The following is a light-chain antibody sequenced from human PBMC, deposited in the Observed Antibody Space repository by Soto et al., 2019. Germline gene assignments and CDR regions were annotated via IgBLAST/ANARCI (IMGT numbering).Light chain of an antibody. CDR2: DAS. Sequence: DIQMTQSPSTLSASVGDRVTITCRASQRINKWLAWHQQKPGKAPKLLIYDASSLQSGVPSRFSGSGSGTDFTLTISSLQPEDFATYYCQQSYSTPITFGQGTRLEIK. J-gene: IGKJ5*01. V-gene: IGKV1-39*01. CDR1: QRINKW. CDR3: QQSYSTPIT.